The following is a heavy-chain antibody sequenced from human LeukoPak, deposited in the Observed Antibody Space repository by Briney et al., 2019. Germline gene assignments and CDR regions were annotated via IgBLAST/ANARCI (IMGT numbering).Heavy chain of an antibody. D-gene: IGHD2-15*01. CDR3: ARDLGSCSGGSCYSYYYYYAMDV. CDR2: ISSSSSSYI. V-gene: IGHV3-21*01. J-gene: IGHJ6*02. Sequence: PGGSLRLSCAASGFTFSSYSMNWVRQAPGKGLEWVSSISSSSSSYIYYTDSVKGRFTISRDNAKNSLYLQMNSLRAEDTAVYYCARDLGSCSGGSCYSYYYYYAMDVWGQGTTVTVSS. CDR1: GFTFSSYS.